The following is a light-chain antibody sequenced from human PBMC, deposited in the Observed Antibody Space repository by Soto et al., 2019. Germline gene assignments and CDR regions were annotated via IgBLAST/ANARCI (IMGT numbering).Light chain of an antibody. CDR3: QHYNGYSEA. CDR1: QTISSW. V-gene: IGKV1-5*03. Sequence: DIQMTQSPSTLSGSVGDRVTITCRASQTISSWLAWYQQKPGKAPKLLIYKASTLKSGVPSRFSSSGSGTEFTLTISSLQPDDFATYYCQHYNGYSEAFGQGTKVELK. J-gene: IGKJ1*01. CDR2: KAS.